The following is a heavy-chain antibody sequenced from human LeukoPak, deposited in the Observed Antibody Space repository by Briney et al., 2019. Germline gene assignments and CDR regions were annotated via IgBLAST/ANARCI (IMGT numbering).Heavy chain of an antibody. D-gene: IGHD2-2*01. V-gene: IGHV3-48*01. CDR3: ARSAGSTTRNFDN. J-gene: IGHJ4*02. Sequence: GGSLRLSCAASGFSFSTYSMNWVRQAPGKGLEWVSYISSSGSTIYYADSVKGRFTASRDNAKNSLYLQMNSLRAEDTAVYYCARSAGSTTRNFDNWGQGTMVTVSS. CDR2: ISSSGSTI. CDR1: GFSFSTYS.